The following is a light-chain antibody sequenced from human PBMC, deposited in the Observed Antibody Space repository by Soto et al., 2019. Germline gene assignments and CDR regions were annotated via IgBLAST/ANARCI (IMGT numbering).Light chain of an antibody. CDR2: GAS. J-gene: IGKJ3*01. Sequence: EIVLTQSPGTLYLSPGERATLSCRASQSVSGSYLAWYQQKPGQAPRLLIYGASSRATGIPDRFSGSGSGTDFTLTISRLEPEDFAVYYCQQYGGSPFTFGPGTKVDIK. CDR3: QQYGGSPFT. V-gene: IGKV3-20*01. CDR1: QSVSGSY.